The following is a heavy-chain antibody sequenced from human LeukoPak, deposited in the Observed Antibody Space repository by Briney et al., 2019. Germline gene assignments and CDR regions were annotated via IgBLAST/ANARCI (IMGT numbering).Heavy chain of an antibody. V-gene: IGHV3-9*03. D-gene: IGHD3-22*01. J-gene: IGHJ4*02. Sequence: GRSLRLSCAASGFTFDDYAMHWVRQAPGKGLEWVSGISWNSGSIGYADSVKGRFTISRDNAKNSLYLQMNSLRAEDMALYYCVTGWGYYDSSGSGYWGQGTLVTVSS. CDR2: ISWNSGSI. CDR1: GFTFDDYA. CDR3: VTGWGYYDSSGSGY.